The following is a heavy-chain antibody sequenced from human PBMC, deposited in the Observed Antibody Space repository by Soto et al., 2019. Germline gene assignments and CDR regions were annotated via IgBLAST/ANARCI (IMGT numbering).Heavy chain of an antibody. CDR2: IFYSGST. J-gene: IGHJ5*02. Sequence: QVQLQESGPGLVKPSETLSVTCTVSGGSVSSRSHFWRWIRQPPGGGLQWIGYIFYSGSTNYNPSLKTRAPLSVDTSRNQFSLRLTSVNAAVTAFYYCERYDAESGSNKIDPWGQGTLVTVSS. CDR3: ERYDAESGSNKIDP. CDR1: GGSVSSRSHF. D-gene: IGHD5-12*01. V-gene: IGHV4-61*01.